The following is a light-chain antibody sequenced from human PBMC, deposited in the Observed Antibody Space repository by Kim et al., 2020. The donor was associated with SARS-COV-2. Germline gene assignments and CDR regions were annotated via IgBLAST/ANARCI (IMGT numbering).Light chain of an antibody. J-gene: IGKJ5*01. CDR1: QSVGSN. Sequence: EIVMTQSPATLSVSPGERATLSCRASQSVGSNLAWYQQKPGQAPRLLLYGASTRATGIPARFSGSGSGTEFTLTISSLQSEDVAVYYCQQFYNWPPITFGQGTRLESK. V-gene: IGKV3-15*01. CDR3: QQFYNWPPIT. CDR2: GAS.